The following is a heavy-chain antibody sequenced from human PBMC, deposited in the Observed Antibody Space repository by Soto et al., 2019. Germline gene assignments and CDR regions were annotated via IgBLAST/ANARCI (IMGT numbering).Heavy chain of an antibody. CDR1: GFTFSIYG. D-gene: IGHD4-17*01. J-gene: IGHJ4*02. Sequence: VWSLRLSCAASGFTFSIYGMHLVLHAPCKGLEWVAVIWYDGSNKYYADSVKGRFTISRDNSKNTLYLQMNSLRAEDTAVYYCARDGFDYGGNSVDYWGQGTLVTVSS. V-gene: IGHV3-33*01. CDR2: IWYDGSNK. CDR3: ARDGFDYGGNSVDY.